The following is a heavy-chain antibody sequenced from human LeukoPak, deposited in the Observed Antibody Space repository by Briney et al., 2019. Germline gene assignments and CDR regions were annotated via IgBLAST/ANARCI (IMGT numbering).Heavy chain of an antibody. J-gene: IGHJ3*02. CDR1: GYTFTSYD. V-gene: IGHV1-8*01. D-gene: IGHD3-10*01. CDR2: MNPNSGNT. CDR3: ARDRYYGSGSYYTHAFDI. Sequence: ASVKVSCKASGYTFTSYDINWVRQATGQGLEWMGWMNPNSGNTGYAQKFQGRVTMTRNTFISTAYMELSSLRSEDTAVYYCARDRYYGSGSYYTHAFDIWGQGTTVTVSS.